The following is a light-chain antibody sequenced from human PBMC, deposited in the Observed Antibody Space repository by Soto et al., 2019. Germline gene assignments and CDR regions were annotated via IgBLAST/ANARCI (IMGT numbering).Light chain of an antibody. J-gene: IGKJ2*01. Sequence: IVLTQSPGTLSLAPGERATLSCRASQTVSSSYLAWYQQKPGQAPRLLIYGASSRATGIPDSFSGSGSGTDFTLSISRLEPEDFAVYYCQQYDSAPYTFGQGTNLESK. CDR3: QQYDSAPYT. CDR2: GAS. V-gene: IGKV3-20*01. CDR1: QTVSSSY.